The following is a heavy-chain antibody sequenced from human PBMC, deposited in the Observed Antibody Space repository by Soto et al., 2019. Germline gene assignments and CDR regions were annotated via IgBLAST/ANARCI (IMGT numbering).Heavy chain of an antibody. V-gene: IGHV4-4*07. CDR3: ARDGYYDSSGYYPNWFDP. Sequence: PSETLSLTCTVSGGSISSYYWSWIRQPAGKGLEWIGRIYTSGSTNYNPSLKSRVTMSVDTSKNQFSLKLSSVTAADTAVYYCARDGYYDSSGYYPNWFDPWGQGTLVTVSS. J-gene: IGHJ5*02. CDR1: GGSISSYY. CDR2: IYTSGST. D-gene: IGHD3-22*01.